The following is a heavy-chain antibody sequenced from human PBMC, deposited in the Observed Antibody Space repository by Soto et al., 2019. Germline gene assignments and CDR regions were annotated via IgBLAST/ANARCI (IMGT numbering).Heavy chain of an antibody. V-gene: IGHV1-69*01. CDR1: GGTFSSFT. Sequence: QLQLVQSGAEVKKPGSSVKVSCKASGGTFSSFTVNWVRQAPGQGLEWMGGFMPILGAANYAPKFQGRVTIIADESTNTGYMELSSLRSEDTAVYYCARGNAFEIWGQGTMVTVSS. CDR3: ARGNAFEI. J-gene: IGHJ3*02. CDR2: FMPILGAA.